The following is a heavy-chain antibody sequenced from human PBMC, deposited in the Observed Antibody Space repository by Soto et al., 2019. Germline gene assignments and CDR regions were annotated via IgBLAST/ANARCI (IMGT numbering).Heavy chain of an antibody. D-gene: IGHD1-26*01. CDR1: GFIFSDQY. CDR2: IRNKANSYTR. J-gene: IGHJ2*01. V-gene: IGHV3-72*01. CDR3: ARVHAGAPYFDL. Sequence: EGQLVESGGGLVQPGGSLRLSCAASGFIFSDQYMDWVRQAPGKGLEWVGRIRNKANSYTREYAASVKGRFTISRDDSKNSLYLQMNSLKTEDTALYYCARVHAGAPYFDLGGRGTRVTVS.